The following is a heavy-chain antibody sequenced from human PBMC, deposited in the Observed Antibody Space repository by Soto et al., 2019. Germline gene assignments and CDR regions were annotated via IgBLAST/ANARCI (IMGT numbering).Heavy chain of an antibody. Sequence: QVQLVQSGAEVKKPGSSVKVSCKASGGTFSSYTISWVRQAPGQGLEWMGRIIPILGIPNYAQKFQGRVTFTPXKSTSTAYMELSSLRSEDTAVYYCARFRGSYGMDVWGQGTTVTVSS. J-gene: IGHJ6*02. V-gene: IGHV1-69*02. CDR1: GGTFSSYT. CDR3: ARFRGSYGMDV. D-gene: IGHD3-10*01. CDR2: IIPILGIP.